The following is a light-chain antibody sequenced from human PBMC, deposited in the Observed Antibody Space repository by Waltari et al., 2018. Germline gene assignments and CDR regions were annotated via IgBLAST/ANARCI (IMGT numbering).Light chain of an antibody. CDR1: QSLLYVSNNKNY. CDR3: QQYYSTPRT. J-gene: IGKJ1*01. Sequence: DIVMTQSPDSLAVSLGERAPISCRSSQSLLYVSNNKNYLAWYQQKPGQPPKLLISWASTRESGVPYRFSGSGSGTDFTLTISRLQAADVAVYYCQQYYSTPRTFGQGTRVEIK. CDR2: WAS. V-gene: IGKV4-1*01.